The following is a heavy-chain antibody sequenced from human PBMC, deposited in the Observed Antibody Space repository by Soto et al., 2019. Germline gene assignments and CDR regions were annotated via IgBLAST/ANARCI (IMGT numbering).Heavy chain of an antibody. CDR1: GYTFTSYG. CDR3: ARDRYCSSTSCHPNWFDP. D-gene: IGHD2-2*01. J-gene: IGHJ5*02. Sequence: QVQLVQSGAEVKKPGASVKVSCKASGYTFTSYGISWVRQAPGQGLEWMGWISAYNGNTNYAQKLQGRVTMTTDTATSTAYMELRSLRSDDTAVYYCARDRYCSSTSCHPNWFDPWGQGTLVTVSS. V-gene: IGHV1-18*01. CDR2: ISAYNGNT.